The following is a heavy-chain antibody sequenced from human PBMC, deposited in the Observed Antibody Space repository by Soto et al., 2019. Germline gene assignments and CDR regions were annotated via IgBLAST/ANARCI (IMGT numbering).Heavy chain of an antibody. CDR1: GDSISSYY. D-gene: IGHD6-19*01. V-gene: IGHV4-59*08. CDR2: IFHTGSA. Sequence: SETLSLTCTVSGDSISSYYWSWIRQPPGKGLEWIGYIFHTGSANYNPSLKSRVTISIDTSKNQFSLRLSSVTAADTAVYYCARQPYTSGAYYFDYWGQGTPDTVSS. J-gene: IGHJ4*02. CDR3: ARQPYTSGAYYFDY.